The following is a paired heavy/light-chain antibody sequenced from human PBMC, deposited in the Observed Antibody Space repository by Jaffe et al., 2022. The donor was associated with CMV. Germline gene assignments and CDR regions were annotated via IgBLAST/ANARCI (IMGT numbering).Heavy chain of an antibody. Sequence: QVQLVQSGAEVKKPGASVKVSCKASGYTFTSYGISWVRQAPGQGLEWMGWISAYNGNTNYAQKLQGRVTMTTDTSTSTAYMELRSLRSDDTAVYYCARSPGDYYDSSGYPYYFDYWGQGTLVTVSS. V-gene: IGHV1-18*01. CDR2: ISAYNGNT. D-gene: IGHD3-22*01. J-gene: IGHJ4*02. CDR3: ARSPGDYYDSSGYPYYFDY. CDR1: GYTFTSYG.
Light chain of an antibody. Sequence: DIQMTQSPSSLSASVGDRVTITCRASQSISSYLNWYQQKPGKAPKLLIYAASSLQSGVPSRFSGSGSGTDFTLTISSLQPEDFATYYCQQSYSTPYFGPGTKVDIK. CDR3: QQSYSTPY. V-gene: IGKV1-39*01. J-gene: IGKJ3*01. CDR2: AAS. CDR1: QSISSY.